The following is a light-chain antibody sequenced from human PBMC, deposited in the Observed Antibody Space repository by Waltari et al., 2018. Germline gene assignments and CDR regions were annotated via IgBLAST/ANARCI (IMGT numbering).Light chain of an antibody. CDR3: SSYTSSSALLI. CDR2: GVR. V-gene: IGLV2-14*03. CDR1: NSDVGDFDY. Sequence: QSALTQPASVSGSPGQSITISCAGTNSDVGDFDYVSWYQQHPGKAPKLIIYGVRRRPSGVSARFSGSKSGNKASLTIAGLRAEDEADYYCSSYTSSSALLIFGGGTKVTVL. J-gene: IGLJ2*01.